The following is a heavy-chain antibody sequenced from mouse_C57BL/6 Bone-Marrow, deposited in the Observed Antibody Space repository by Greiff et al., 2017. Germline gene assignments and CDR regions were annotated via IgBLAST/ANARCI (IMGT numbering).Heavy chain of an antibody. Sequence: EVKVVESGGGLVKPGGSLKLSCAASGFTFSDYGMHWVRQAPEKGLEWVAYISSGSSTIYYADTVKGRFTISRDNAKNTLFLQMTSLRSEDTAMYYCAKSRWAYWGQGTLVTVSA. V-gene: IGHV5-17*01. D-gene: IGHD6-2*01. CDR3: AKSRWAY. CDR2: ISSGSSTI. J-gene: IGHJ3*01. CDR1: GFTFSDYG.